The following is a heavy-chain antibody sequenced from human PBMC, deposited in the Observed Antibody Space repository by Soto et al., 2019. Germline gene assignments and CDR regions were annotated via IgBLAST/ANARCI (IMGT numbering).Heavy chain of an antibody. V-gene: IGHV3-48*02. D-gene: IGHD3-22*01. CDR3: ARGAFNYYDSSGYSTPSYGMDV. Sequence: GGSLRLSCAASGFTFSSYSMNWVRQAPGKGLEWVSYISSSSSTIYYADSVKGRFTISRDNAKNSLYLQMNSLRDEDTAVYYCARGAFNYYDSSGYSTPSYGMDVWGQGTTVTVSS. J-gene: IGHJ6*02. CDR1: GFTFSSYS. CDR2: ISSSSSTI.